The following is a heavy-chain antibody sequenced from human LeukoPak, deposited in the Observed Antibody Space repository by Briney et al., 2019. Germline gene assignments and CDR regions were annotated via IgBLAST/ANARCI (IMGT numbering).Heavy chain of an antibody. Sequence: ASVKVSCKASGYTFTSYDINWVRQATGQGLEWMGWMNPNSGTTGYAQKFQGRVTMTRNTSISTAYKELSSLRSEDTAVYYSARDLYSNTPYYYYYMDVWGKGTTVAVS. CDR1: GYTFTSYD. CDR2: MNPNSGTT. CDR3: ARDLYSNTPYYYYYMDV. V-gene: IGHV1-8*01. J-gene: IGHJ6*03. D-gene: IGHD4-11*01.